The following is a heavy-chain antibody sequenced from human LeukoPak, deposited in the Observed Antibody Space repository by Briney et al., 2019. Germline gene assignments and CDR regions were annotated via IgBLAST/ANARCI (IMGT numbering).Heavy chain of an antibody. V-gene: IGHV3-23*01. CDR1: GFTFSSYA. CDR3: AKAGVTIFGVAYYFDY. J-gene: IGHJ4*02. Sequence: GGSLRLSCAASGFTFSSYAMSWVRQAPGKGLEWVSAISGSGGSTYYADSVKGRFTISRDNSKNTLYLRMNSLRAEDTAVYYCAKAGVTIFGVAYYFDYWGQGTLVTVSS. D-gene: IGHD3-3*01. CDR2: ISGSGGST.